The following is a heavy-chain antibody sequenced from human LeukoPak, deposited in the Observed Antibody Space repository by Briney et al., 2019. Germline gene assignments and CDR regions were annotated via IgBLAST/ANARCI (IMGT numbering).Heavy chain of an antibody. CDR2: ISSSSSYI. D-gene: IGHD3-22*01. CDR3: ARDQGDAPYYYDSSGYYYDY. J-gene: IGHJ4*02. CDR1: GFTFSSYS. V-gene: IGHV3-21*01. Sequence: GGSLRLSCAASGFTFSSYSMNWVRQAQGKGLEWVSSISSSSSYIYYADSVKGRFTISRDNAKNSLYLQMNSLRAEDTAVYYCARDQGDAPYYYDSSGYYYDYWGQGTLVTVSS.